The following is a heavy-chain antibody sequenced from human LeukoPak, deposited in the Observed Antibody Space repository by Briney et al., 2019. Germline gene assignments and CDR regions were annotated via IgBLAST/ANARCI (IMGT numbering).Heavy chain of an antibody. Sequence: GGSLRLSCAASVFTFSSYGTHWVRQAPGKGLEWVSSMGSSGNNGYYADSVKGRFIISRDNAKNSLFLQMNSLRAEDSALYYCVREVGAAAAGAFDIWGQGTLVTVSS. CDR1: VFTFSSYG. CDR3: VREVGAAAAGAFDI. J-gene: IGHJ3*02. CDR2: MGSSGNNG. V-gene: IGHV3-21*01. D-gene: IGHD2-2*01.